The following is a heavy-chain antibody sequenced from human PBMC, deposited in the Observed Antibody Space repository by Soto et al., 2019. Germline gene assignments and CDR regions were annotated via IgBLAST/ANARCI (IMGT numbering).Heavy chain of an antibody. J-gene: IGHJ5*02. CDR3: ARRSRSGYDWLDYNWFDP. Sequence: LGESLKISCKGSGYNFDSNWIAWVRQVPGKGLEWMGIIYPSDSDTRYSPSFQGQVTISADKSISFAYLQWSSLKASDTAMYYCARRSRSGYDWLDYNWFDPWGQGTLVTVSS. D-gene: IGHD5-12*01. CDR2: IYPSDSDT. V-gene: IGHV5-51*01. CDR1: GYNFDSNW.